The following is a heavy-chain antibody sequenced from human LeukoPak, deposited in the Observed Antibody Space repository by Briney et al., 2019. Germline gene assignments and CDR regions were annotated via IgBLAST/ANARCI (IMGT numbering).Heavy chain of an antibody. CDR2: MSFDGRKN. V-gene: IGHV3-30*04. CDR3: AKRGIVIRGVLIMGFHKAAYYFDN. Sequence: GGSLILSCVASGFTFGRYDMHWVRQAPGKGLEWVATMSFDGRKNYYADSVKGRFTISRDNSKNTVYLQMNSLRAEDTAVYFCAKRGIVIRGVLIMGFHKAAYYFDNWGQGILVTVAS. CDR1: GFTFGRYD. D-gene: IGHD3-10*01. J-gene: IGHJ4*02.